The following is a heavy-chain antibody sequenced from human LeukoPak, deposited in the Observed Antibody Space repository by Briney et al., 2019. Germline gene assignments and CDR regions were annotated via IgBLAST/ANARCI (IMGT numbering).Heavy chain of an antibody. CDR3: ARGWVDGVVVPAAIWSSDY. D-gene: IGHD2-2*01. Sequence: GGSLRLSCAASGFTFSSYAMHWVRQAPGKGLEWVAVISFDGSNKYYADSVKGRFTISRDNSKNTLYLQMNSLRAEDTAVYHCARGWVDGVVVPAAIWSSDYWGQGTLVTVSS. CDR1: GFTFSSYA. V-gene: IGHV3-30-3*01. J-gene: IGHJ4*02. CDR2: ISFDGSNK.